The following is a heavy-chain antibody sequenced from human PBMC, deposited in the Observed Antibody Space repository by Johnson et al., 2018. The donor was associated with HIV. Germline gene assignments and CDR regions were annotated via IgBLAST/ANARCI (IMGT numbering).Heavy chain of an antibody. Sequence: QVQLVESGGGVVQPGRSLRLSCVASGFTFSSYGMHWVRQAPGKGLEWVAVIWYDGSNKYYADSVKGRFTISRDNSKNTLYLQMNSLRAGDTALYYCARGSYDGDAFDIWGQGTMVTVSS. CDR3: ARGSYDGDAFDI. CDR1: GFTFSSYG. D-gene: IGHD1-26*01. V-gene: IGHV3-33*08. J-gene: IGHJ3*02. CDR2: IWYDGSNK.